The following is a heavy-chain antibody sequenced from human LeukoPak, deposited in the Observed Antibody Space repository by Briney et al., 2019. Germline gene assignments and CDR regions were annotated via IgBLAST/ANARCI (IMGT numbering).Heavy chain of an antibody. V-gene: IGHV3-53*01. Sequence: GGSLRLSCAASGFTVSSNYMSWVRQAPGKGLEWVSVIYSGGSTYYADSVKGRFTISRDNSKNTLYLQMNSLRAEDTAVYYCATRGIQLWLGKDYWGQGTLVTVSS. CDR2: IYSGGST. CDR1: GFTVSSNY. J-gene: IGHJ4*02. D-gene: IGHD5-18*01. CDR3: ATRGIQLWLGKDY.